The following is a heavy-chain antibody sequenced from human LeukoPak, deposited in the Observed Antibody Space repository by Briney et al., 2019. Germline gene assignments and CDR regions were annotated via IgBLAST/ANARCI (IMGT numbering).Heavy chain of an antibody. CDR3: ARDLSGVTGYTYGRGIDY. J-gene: IGHJ4*02. D-gene: IGHD5-18*01. CDR2: IKKEGSEK. V-gene: IGHV3-7*01. CDR1: GFTFSSYW. Sequence: GGSLRLSCAASGFTFSSYWMSWVRQAPGKGLEWVANIKKEGSEKYYVDSVKGRFTISRDNAKTSLYLQMNSLRAEDTAVYYCARDLSGVTGYTYGRGIDYWGQGTLVTVSS.